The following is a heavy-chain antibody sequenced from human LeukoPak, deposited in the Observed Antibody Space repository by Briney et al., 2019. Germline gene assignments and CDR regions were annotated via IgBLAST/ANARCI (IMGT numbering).Heavy chain of an antibody. Sequence: GASVKVSCKASGYTFSSNDINWVRQTTGQGLEWMGWMNPNSGNTGYAQKFQGRVTMTRNISTSTAYMELSSLRSEDTAVYYCARGLGTIPSFRFDPWGQGTLVTVSS. V-gene: IGHV1-8*01. D-gene: IGHD1-7*01. CDR2: MNPNSGNT. CDR3: ARGLGTIPSFRFDP. J-gene: IGHJ5*02. CDR1: GYTFSSND.